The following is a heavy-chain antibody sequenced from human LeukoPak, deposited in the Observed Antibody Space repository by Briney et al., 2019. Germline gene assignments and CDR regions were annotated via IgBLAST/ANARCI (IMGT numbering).Heavy chain of an antibody. V-gene: IGHV3-74*01. CDR1: GFIFSDHW. Sequence: GGSLRLSCAASGFIFSDHWMHWVRQAPGKGLVWLSRINKDGSSTIYADSVKGRFTFSRDNAENTLFLEMSSLRVEDTAVYYCVRERNNFWSGHHSIFDSWGQGTLVTVSS. CDR2: INKDGSST. CDR3: VRERNNFWSGHHSIFDS. D-gene: IGHD3-3*01. J-gene: IGHJ4*02.